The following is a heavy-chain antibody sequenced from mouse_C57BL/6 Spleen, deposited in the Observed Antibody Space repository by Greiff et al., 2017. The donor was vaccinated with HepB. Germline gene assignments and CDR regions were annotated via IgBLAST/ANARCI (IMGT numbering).Heavy chain of an antibody. CDR1: GYTFTSYW. Sequence: QVQLQQPGAELVMPGASVKLSCKASGYTFTSYWMHWVKQRPGQGLEWIGEIDPSDSYTNYNQKFKGKSTLTVDKSSSTAYMQLSSLTSEDSAVYYCARSEYHGSSSDVWGTGTTVTVSS. D-gene: IGHD1-1*01. J-gene: IGHJ1*03. CDR3: ARSEYHGSSSDV. CDR2: IDPSDSYT. V-gene: IGHV1-69*01.